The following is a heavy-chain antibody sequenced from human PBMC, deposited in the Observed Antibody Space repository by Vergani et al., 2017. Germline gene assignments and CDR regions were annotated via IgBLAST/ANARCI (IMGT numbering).Heavy chain of an antibody. V-gene: IGHV4-59*13. J-gene: IGHJ6*02. CDR1: GGSFNTYY. CDR2: IYSTGST. CDR3: ARVMYRDEASTGYRLEGMDI. Sequence: QVQLEESGPGLVKPSETLSLTCTVSGGSFNTYYWSWIRQSPGQGLEWIGYIYSTGSTNYNPSLNSRVTMSVDTSKTQFSLKLRSVTAADTAVYFCARVMYRDEASTGYRLEGMDIWGQGTTVTISS. D-gene: IGHD3-9*01.